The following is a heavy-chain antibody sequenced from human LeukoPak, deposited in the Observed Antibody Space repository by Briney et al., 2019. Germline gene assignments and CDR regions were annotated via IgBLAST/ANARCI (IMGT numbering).Heavy chain of an antibody. D-gene: IGHD3-22*01. V-gene: IGHV3-20*04. CDR3: ARDGHYYDSSGYYSNWFDP. CDR2: TNWNGATT. Sequence: PGGSLRLSCAASGFTLEDYGMTWVRQAPGKGLEWVSNTNWNGATTGYADSVKGRFTISRDNAKNSLYLQMNSLRAEDSALYYCARDGHYYDSSGYYSNWFDPWGQGTQVTVSS. J-gene: IGHJ5*02. CDR1: GFTLEDYG.